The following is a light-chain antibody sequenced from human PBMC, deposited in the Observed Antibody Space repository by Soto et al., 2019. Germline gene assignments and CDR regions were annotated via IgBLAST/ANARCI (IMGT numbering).Light chain of an antibody. CDR3: LHQNSYLALS. Sequence: DIQMTQSPSSLSASVGDRVTITCRASQSIRNDLGWYQQKSGKAPRRLIYAASTLQTGVPSRFSSSGSGREFTPTISGRQPEDFATYYCLHQNSYLALSFGGGTKVE. CDR1: QSIRND. J-gene: IGKJ4*01. CDR2: AAS. V-gene: IGKV1-17*01.